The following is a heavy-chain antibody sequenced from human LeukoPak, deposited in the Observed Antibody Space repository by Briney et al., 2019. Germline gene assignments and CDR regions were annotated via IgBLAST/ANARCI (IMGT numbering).Heavy chain of an antibody. J-gene: IGHJ4*02. Sequence: SEPLSLTCTVSGGSFGSYYWSWIRQPPGKGLEWIGYIYYTGSTEYHPSLKSRVTISLDMSKNQFSLKLTSVTAADTAVYYCARVYQSAEYYFDYWGQGNLVSVSS. V-gene: IGHV4-59*01. CDR1: GGSFGSYY. CDR2: IYYTGST. CDR3: ARVYQSAEYYFDY. D-gene: IGHD2-2*01.